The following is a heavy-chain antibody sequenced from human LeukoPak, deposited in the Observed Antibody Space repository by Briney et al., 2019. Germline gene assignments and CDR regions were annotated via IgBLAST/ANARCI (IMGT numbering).Heavy chain of an antibody. J-gene: IGHJ4*02. Sequence: ASVKVSCKASGYTFTSYDINWVRQATGQGLEWMGWMNPNSGNTGYAQKFQGRVTITRNTSISTAYVELSRLRSDDTAVYYCARGGDSYGSGSFHLGFYYFDYWGQGTLVTVSS. CDR3: ARGGDSYGSGSFHLGFYYFDY. D-gene: IGHD3-10*01. V-gene: IGHV1-8*03. CDR1: GYTFTSYD. CDR2: MNPNSGNT.